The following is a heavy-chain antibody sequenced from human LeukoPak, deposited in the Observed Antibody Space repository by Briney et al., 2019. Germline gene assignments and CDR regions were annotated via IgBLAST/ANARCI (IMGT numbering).Heavy chain of an antibody. V-gene: IGHV3-21*01. J-gene: IGHJ4*02. CDR1: GFIFSNYV. CDR2: ISNSSSYI. CDR3: ARGYDVLDL. Sequence: PGGSLRLSCAGSGFIFSNYVLSWVRQAPGKGLEWVSSISNSSSYIYYADSVKGRFTISRDNAKNSLYLQMNSLRAEDTAVYYCARGYDVLDLWGQGTLVTVSS. D-gene: IGHD3-3*01.